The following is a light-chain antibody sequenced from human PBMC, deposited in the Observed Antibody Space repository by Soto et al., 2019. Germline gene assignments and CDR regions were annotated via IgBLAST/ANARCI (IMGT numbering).Light chain of an antibody. CDR2: GAS. V-gene: IGKV3-15*01. CDR1: HSVSSN. CDR3: QQYYNWLRT. Sequence: EIVMTQSPATLSVSPGERATLSCRASHSVSSNLAWYQQKPGQAPRLLIYGASTRATGIPARFSGSGSGTEFTLTISSLQSEDFAIYYCQQYYNWLRTFGQGTKLEIK. J-gene: IGKJ2*01.